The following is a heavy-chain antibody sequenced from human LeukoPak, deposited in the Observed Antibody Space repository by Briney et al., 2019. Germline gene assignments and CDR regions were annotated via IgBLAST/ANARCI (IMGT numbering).Heavy chain of an antibody. CDR3: ARGRSGYGPFDAFDI. Sequence: PGGSLRLSCSASGFTFSGYAMHWVRQAPGKGLEYVSSISSNGGSTYYADSVKGRFAASRDNSKDTLYLQMRSLRAEDTAVYYCARGRSGYGPFDAFDIWGHGTWVTVSS. J-gene: IGHJ3*02. D-gene: IGHD3-22*01. V-gene: IGHV3-64*04. CDR2: ISSNGGST. CDR1: GFTFSGYA.